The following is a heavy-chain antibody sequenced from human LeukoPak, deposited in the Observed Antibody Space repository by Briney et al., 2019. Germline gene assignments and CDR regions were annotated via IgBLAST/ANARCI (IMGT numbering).Heavy chain of an antibody. CDR2: ITHSGGT. CDR1: GFTFSSYS. CDR3: APYASDY. J-gene: IGHJ4*02. V-gene: IGHV4-34*08. D-gene: IGHD2-2*01. Sequence: GSLRLSCAASGFTFSSYSMNWVRQTPGKGLEWIGEITHSGGTHYNPSLKSRVTISLDTSKNQFSLKLSSVTAADTAVYYCAPYASDYWGQGTLVTVSS.